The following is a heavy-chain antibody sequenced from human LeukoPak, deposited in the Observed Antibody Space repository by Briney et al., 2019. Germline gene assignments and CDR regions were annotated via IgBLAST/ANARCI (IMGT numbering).Heavy chain of an antibody. Sequence: GGSLRPSCAASGFTFSSTWMHWVRQAPGKGLEWVSVISGSGGSTYYADSVKGRFTISRDNSKNTLYLQMNSLRVEDTAVYYCAKDWEWEQYYSDYWGQGTLVTVSS. J-gene: IGHJ4*02. CDR2: ISGSGGST. CDR1: GFTFSSTW. CDR3: AKDWEWEQYYSDY. V-gene: IGHV3-23*01. D-gene: IGHD1-26*01.